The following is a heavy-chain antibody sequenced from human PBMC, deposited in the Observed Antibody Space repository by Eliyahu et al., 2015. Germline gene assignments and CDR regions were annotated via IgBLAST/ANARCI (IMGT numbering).Heavy chain of an antibody. J-gene: IGHJ6*03. CDR3: AWGGRGLWFGEILSDYYYMDV. CDR2: ISSSSSYI. D-gene: IGHD3-10*01. Sequence: EVQLVESGGGLVKPGGSLXXXCAASGXPFSSXGXHXARQAPGKGLEWVSSISSSSSYIYYADSVKGRFTISRDNAKNSLYLQMNSLRAEDTAVYYCAWGGRGLWFGEILSDYYYMDVWGKGTTVTVSS. CDR1: GXPFSSXG. V-gene: IGHV3-21*01.